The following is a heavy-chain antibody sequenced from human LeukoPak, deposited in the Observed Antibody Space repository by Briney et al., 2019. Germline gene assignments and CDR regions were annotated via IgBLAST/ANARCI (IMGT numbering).Heavy chain of an antibody. Sequence: SETLSLTCTVSGGSISSSSYFWGCIRQPPGQGLEWIGSIFYSGSTYYNPSLNSRITISIDTSKNQFSLRLSSVTRADTAVYYCAIQMNTVTADYWGQGTLVTVSP. CDR3: AIQMNTVTADY. J-gene: IGHJ4*02. V-gene: IGHV4-39*01. CDR2: IFYSGST. CDR1: GGSISSSSYF. D-gene: IGHD4-17*01.